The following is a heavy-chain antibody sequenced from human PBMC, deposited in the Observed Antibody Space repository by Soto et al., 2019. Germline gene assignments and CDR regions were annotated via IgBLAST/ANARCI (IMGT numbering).Heavy chain of an antibody. D-gene: IGHD6-6*01. CDR2: ISYSRTT. J-gene: IGHJ4*02. CDR3: ARHPISIATSGDFDY. V-gene: IGHV4-59*08. CDR1: GGSISSYY. Sequence: QVQLQESGPGLVKPSETLSLTCTVSGGSISSYYWSWIRQPPGMGLEWVGYISYSRTTNYNPSLKSRVTISVATSKNQLSLNLSSVTAADTAVYYCARHPISIATSGDFDYWGQGTLVTVSS.